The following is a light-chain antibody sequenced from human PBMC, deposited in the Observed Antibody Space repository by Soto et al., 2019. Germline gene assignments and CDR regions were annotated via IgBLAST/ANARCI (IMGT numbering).Light chain of an antibody. CDR3: QQHDSLPLT. J-gene: IGKJ4*01. V-gene: IGKV1-33*01. Sequence: DIQMTQSPSSLSASVGDRVTVTCRASQDIGNYLYWYQQRLGKAPKLLIYDASYLEAGVPSRFSGSGSGTDFTFTISSLQPEDFATYYCQQHDSLPLTFGGGTKVEMK. CDR2: DAS. CDR1: QDIGNY.